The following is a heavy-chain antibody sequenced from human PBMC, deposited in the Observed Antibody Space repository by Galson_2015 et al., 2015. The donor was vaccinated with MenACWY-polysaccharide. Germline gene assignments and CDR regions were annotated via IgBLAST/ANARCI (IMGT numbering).Heavy chain of an antibody. V-gene: IGHV3-74*01. CDR3: ARVGGCSGGSCYKMFDV. J-gene: IGHJ3*01. CDR2: ITGDGSDT. D-gene: IGHD2-15*01. Sequence: SLRLSCAASGFTFSSYTMSWVRQAPGKGLVWVSRITGDGSDTRYAGSVKGRFTISRDNARNTLYLQMNSLRDEDTAVYYCARVGGCSGGSCYKMFDVWGQGTMVTVSS. CDR1: GFTFSSYT.